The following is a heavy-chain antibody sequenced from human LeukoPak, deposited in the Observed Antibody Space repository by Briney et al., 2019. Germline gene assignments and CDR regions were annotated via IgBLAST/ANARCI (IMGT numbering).Heavy chain of an antibody. J-gene: IGHJ3*02. CDR1: GFTFSSYA. V-gene: IGHV3-23*01. D-gene: IGHD4-17*01. CDR3: AKPQADYGDYGENAFDI. Sequence: GGSLRLSCAASGFTFSSYAMSWVRQAPGKGLEWVSAVSGSGGSTYYADSVKGRFTISRDNSKNTLYLQMNSLRAEDTAVYYCAKPQADYGDYGENAFDIWGQGTMVTVSS. CDR2: VSGSGGST.